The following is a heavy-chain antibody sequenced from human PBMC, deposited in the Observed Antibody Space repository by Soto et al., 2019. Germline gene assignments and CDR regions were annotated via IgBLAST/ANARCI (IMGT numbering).Heavy chain of an antibody. J-gene: IGHJ3*02. V-gene: IGHV4-34*01. CDR1: GGSFSGYY. D-gene: IGHD1-26*01. CDR3: ARAYSGSFARHAFDI. CDR2: INHSGST. Sequence: SETLSLTCAVYGGSFSGYYWSWIRRPPGKGLEWIGEINHSGSTNYNPSLKSRVTISVDTSKNQFSLKLSSVTAADTAVYYCARAYSGSFARHAFDIWGQGTMVTVPS.